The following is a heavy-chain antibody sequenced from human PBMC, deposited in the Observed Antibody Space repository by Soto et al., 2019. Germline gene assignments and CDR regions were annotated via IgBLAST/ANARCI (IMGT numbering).Heavy chain of an antibody. Sequence: EVQLLESGGGLVQPGGSLRLSCAASGFTFSSYAMSWVRQAPGKGLEWVSAISGSGGSTYYADSVKGRFTISRDNSKNTLYLQMTSLRAEDTAVYYCAKFLVGIGSPDYWGQGTLVTVSS. CDR3: AKFLVGIGSPDY. CDR2: ISGSGGST. CDR1: GFTFSSYA. V-gene: IGHV3-23*01. D-gene: IGHD3-10*01. J-gene: IGHJ4*02.